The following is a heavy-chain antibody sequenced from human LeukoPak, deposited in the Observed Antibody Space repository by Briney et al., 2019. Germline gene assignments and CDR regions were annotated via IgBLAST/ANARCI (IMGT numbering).Heavy chain of an antibody. J-gene: IGHJ4*02. V-gene: IGHV4-34*01. D-gene: IGHD5-12*01. CDR2: INHSGST. Sequence: SETLSLTCAVYGGSFSGYYWSWICQPPGKGLEWIGEINHSGSTNYNPSLKSRVTISVDTSKNQFSLKLSSVTAADTAVYYCARWRWQYYFDYWGQGTLVTVSS. CDR3: ARWRWQYYFDY. CDR1: GGSFSGYY.